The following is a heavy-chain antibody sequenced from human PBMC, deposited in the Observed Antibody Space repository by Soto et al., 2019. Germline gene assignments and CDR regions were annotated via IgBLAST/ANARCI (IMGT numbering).Heavy chain of an antibody. Sequence: QVQLVQSGAEVKKPGASVKVSCKASGYTFTSYDINWVRQATGQGLEWMGWMNPNSGNKGYAQKFQARVPMTSNTSISTAYMQLSSLRSEDTAVYYCARERGVAPLRTNWFDPWGQGTLVTVSS. J-gene: IGHJ5*02. CDR1: GYTFTSYD. CDR2: MNPNSGNK. D-gene: IGHD2-2*01. V-gene: IGHV1-8*01. CDR3: ARERGVAPLRTNWFDP.